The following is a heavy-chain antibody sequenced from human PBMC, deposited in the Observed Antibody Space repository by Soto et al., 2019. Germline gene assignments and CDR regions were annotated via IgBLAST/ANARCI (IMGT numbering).Heavy chain of an antibody. CDR2: IIPMFDTP. Sequence: SVKVSCKASGGTFSSDSFSWVRQAPGQGLEWMGGIIPMFDTPIYAQKFQDRVTITADESTSTAYMQLSSLRSGDTAVYYCARDQGITTFGVYSMYYYGMDVWG. CDR1: GGTFSSDS. J-gene: IGHJ6*02. V-gene: IGHV1-69*13. CDR3: ARDQGITTFGVYSMYYYGMDV. D-gene: IGHD3-3*01.